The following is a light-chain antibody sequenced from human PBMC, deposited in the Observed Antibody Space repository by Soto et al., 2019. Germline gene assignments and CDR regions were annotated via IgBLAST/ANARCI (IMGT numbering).Light chain of an antibody. Sequence: EIVLTQSPATLSLSPGERATLSCRASQSVSSYFAWYQQKPGQAPRLLIYDASNRATGIPARFIGGGSGTDFTLTISSLEPEDFAVYYCQQRSNWPITFGQGTRLEIK. CDR3: QQRSNWPIT. CDR2: DAS. CDR1: QSVSSY. J-gene: IGKJ5*01. V-gene: IGKV3-11*01.